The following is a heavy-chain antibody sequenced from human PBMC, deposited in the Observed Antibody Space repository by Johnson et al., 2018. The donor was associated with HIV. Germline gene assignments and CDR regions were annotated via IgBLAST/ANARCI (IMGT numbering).Heavy chain of an antibody. J-gene: IGHJ3*02. CDR3: ARDQAAAGGEAFDI. CDR1: GFTFSSYA. CDR2: ISYDGSDK. V-gene: IGHV3-30*04. Sequence: QVQLVESGGGVVQPGRSLRLSCAASGFTFSSYAMHWVRQAPGKGLEWVAVISYDGSDKYYADSVKGRFTISRDNSKNTLYLQMNSLRAEATAVYYCARDQAAAGGEAFDIWGQGTMVTVSS. D-gene: IGHD6-13*01.